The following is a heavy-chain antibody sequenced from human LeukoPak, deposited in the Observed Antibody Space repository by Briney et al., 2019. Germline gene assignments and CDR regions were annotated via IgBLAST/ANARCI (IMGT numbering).Heavy chain of an antibody. D-gene: IGHD3-22*01. Sequence: SETLSLTCTVSGFSVSRAYWRWIRQPPGKGLEWVGYITPRGLTSYNPDLKSRSSISADTSKKEFSLRLTSSTDADTAMYFCARHRENYYESSHVGLDPWGQGSLVIVSS. J-gene: IGHJ5*02. V-gene: IGHV4-4*09. CDR1: GFSVSRAY. CDR3: ARHRENYYESSHVGLDP. CDR2: ITPRGLT.